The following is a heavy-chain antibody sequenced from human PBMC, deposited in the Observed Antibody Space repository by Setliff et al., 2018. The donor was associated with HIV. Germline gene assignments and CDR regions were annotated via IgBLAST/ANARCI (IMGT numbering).Heavy chain of an antibody. Sequence: GESLKISCKASGDKSMTYWIGWVRQMPGKGLEWMGIIFPGDSDTKYSPSFEGQVTISADKSINTAYLQWTSLRASDTAMYYCARLGGICSGGSCTALAYTMDVWGQGTTVTVSS. CDR3: ARLGGICSGGSCTALAYTMDV. CDR1: GDKSMTYW. D-gene: IGHD2-15*01. CDR2: IFPGDSDT. J-gene: IGHJ6*02. V-gene: IGHV5-51*01.